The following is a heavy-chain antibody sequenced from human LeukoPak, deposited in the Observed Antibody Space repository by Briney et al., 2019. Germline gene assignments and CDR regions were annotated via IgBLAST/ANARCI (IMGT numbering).Heavy chain of an antibody. CDR3: ARKAQYNGHYPLDY. Sequence: PGGSLRLSCAASGFTFSSSAMSWVRQVPGKGLEWVSGTSDRGDYTYYADSVKGRFTISRDSSKNTLFLQMNSLRAEDTALYFCARKAQYNGHYPLDYWGQGTLVTVSS. J-gene: IGHJ4*02. CDR1: GFTFSSSA. V-gene: IGHV3-23*01. D-gene: IGHD1-7*01. CDR2: TSDRGDYT.